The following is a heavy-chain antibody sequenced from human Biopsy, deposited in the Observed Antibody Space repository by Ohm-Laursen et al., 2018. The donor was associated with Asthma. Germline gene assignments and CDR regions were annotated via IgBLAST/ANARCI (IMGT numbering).Heavy chain of an antibody. CDR2: THYSGST. J-gene: IGHJ4*02. CDR3: ASPVNRAFGGYEWAAVFDY. V-gene: IGHV4-39*01. CDR1: GASITSSAYY. D-gene: IGHD5-12*01. Sequence: SDTLSLTCTVSGASITSSAYYWGWIRQAPGKGPEWIGTTHYSGSTSYKPSLRSRVTVSLDTSTNQFSLRLRSVTATDTAVYYCASPVNRAFGGYEWAAVFDYWGQGILVTVSS.